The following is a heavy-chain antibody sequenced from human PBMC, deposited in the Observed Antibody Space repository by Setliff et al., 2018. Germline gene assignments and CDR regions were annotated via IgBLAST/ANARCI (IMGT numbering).Heavy chain of an antibody. CDR1: GYTFTSYG. J-gene: IGHJ4*02. Sequence: GASVKVSCKASGYTFTSYGISWVRQAPGQGLEWMGWISAYNGNTNYAQKLQGRVTMTTDTSTSTSYMELISLRSDDTAVYYCARAVGRWFGDHTRGYFDYWGQGTLVTVSS. V-gene: IGHV1-18*01. CDR2: ISAYNGNT. D-gene: IGHD3-10*01. CDR3: ARAVGRWFGDHTRGYFDY.